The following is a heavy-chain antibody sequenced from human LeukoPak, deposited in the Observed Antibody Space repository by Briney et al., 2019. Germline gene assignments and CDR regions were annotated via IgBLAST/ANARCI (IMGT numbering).Heavy chain of an antibody. CDR3: ARTRKEQWLGFGNPHPIDY. Sequence: PSETLSLTCAVYGGSFSGYYWSWIRQPPGKGLEWIGEINHSGSTNYNPSLKSRVTISVDTSKNQFSLKLSSVTAADTAVYYCARTRKEQWLGFGNPHPIDYWGQGTLVTVSS. CDR2: INHSGST. D-gene: IGHD6-19*01. CDR1: GGSFSGYY. V-gene: IGHV4-34*01. J-gene: IGHJ4*02.